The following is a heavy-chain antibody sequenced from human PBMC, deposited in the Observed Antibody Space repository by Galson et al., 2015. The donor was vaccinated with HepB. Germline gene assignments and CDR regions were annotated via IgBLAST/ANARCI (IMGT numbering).Heavy chain of an antibody. Sequence: SLRLSCAASGFTFSSYAMSWVRQAPGKGLEWVSAISGSGGSTYYADSVKGRFTISRDNSKNTLYLQMNSLRAEDTAVYYCAKDRASLVVPAAVDYWGQGTLVTVSS. CDR1: GFTFSSYA. J-gene: IGHJ4*02. CDR2: ISGSGGST. D-gene: IGHD2-2*01. V-gene: IGHV3-23*01. CDR3: AKDRASLVVPAAVDY.